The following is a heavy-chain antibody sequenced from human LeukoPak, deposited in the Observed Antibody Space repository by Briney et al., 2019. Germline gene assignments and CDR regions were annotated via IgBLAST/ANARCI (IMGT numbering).Heavy chain of an antibody. D-gene: IGHD6-19*01. J-gene: IGHJ4*02. CDR1: GFTFSSYE. Sequence: GGSLRLSCAASGFTFSSYEMNWVRQAPGKGLEWVSRISSDGSSTRYADSVMGRFTISRDNAKNTLYLQMNSLTVEDTAVYYCASHSSGWYWYWGQGTLVTVSS. CDR3: ASHSSGWYWY. V-gene: IGHV3-74*01. CDR2: ISSDGSST.